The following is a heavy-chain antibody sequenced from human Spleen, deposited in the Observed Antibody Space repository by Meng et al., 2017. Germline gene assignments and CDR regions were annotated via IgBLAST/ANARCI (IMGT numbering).Heavy chain of an antibody. Sequence: QLTPHETGPGLVRPSQNQSLPCTVSGGSVNSGSYSWSWIRQPPGKGLEWIGNIYYSGSTNYNPSLKSRVTMSIDASKNQFSLMLSSVTAADTAVYYCARGQYYWGQGTLVTVSS. CDR3: ARGQYY. CDR1: GGSVNSGSYS. J-gene: IGHJ4*02. V-gene: IGHV4-61*01. CDR2: IYYSGST.